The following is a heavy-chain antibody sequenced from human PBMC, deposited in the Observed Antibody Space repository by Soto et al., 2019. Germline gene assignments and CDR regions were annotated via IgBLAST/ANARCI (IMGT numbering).Heavy chain of an antibody. J-gene: IGHJ6*02. V-gene: IGHV3-9*01. CDR1: GFTFDDYA. CDR2: ISWNSGSI. D-gene: IGHD5-18*01. CDR3: AKDRGYSYGYIYGMDV. Sequence: PGGSLRLSCAASGFTFDDYAMHWVRQAPGKGLEWVSGISWNSGSIGYADSVKGRFTISRDNAKNSLYLQMNSLRAEDTALYYCAKDRGYSYGYIYGMDVWGQGTTVTVSS.